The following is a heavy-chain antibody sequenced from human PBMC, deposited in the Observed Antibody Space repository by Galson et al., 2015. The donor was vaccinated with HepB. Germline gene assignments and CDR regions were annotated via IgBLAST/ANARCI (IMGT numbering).Heavy chain of an antibody. V-gene: IGHV3-20*04. CDR1: GFTFDDYG. CDR2: INWNGGST. J-gene: IGHJ3*02. D-gene: IGHD2-15*01. Sequence: SLRLSCAASGFTFDDYGMSWVRQAPGKGLEWVSGINWNGGSTGYADSVKGRFTISRDNAKNSLYLQMNSLRAEDTALYYCARDRGRYCSGGSCSGGAFDIWGQGTMVTVSS. CDR3: ARDRGRYCSGGSCSGGAFDI.